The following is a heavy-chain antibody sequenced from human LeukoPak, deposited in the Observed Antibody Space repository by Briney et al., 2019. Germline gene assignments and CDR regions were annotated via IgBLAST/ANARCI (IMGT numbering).Heavy chain of an antibody. J-gene: IGHJ4*02. CDR2: IWYDGSNK. D-gene: IGHD5-18*01. Sequence: GGSLRLSCAASVITFRNYCMHWVRQAPGKGLEWVAIIWYDGSNKYYADSVKGRFTISRDNSKNTLYLQMNSLRVEDTAVYYCASVWRALGYTIDYWGQGTQVAVSS. V-gene: IGHV3-33*01. CDR3: ASVWRALGYTIDY. CDR1: VITFRNYC.